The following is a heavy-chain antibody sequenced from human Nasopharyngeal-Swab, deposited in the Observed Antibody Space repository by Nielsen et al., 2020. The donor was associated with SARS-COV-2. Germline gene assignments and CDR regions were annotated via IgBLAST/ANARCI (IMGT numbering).Heavy chain of an antibody. CDR1: GGTFSSYA. D-gene: IGHD3-22*01. J-gene: IGHJ3*02. Sequence: ASVKVSCKASGGTFSSYAISWVRQAPGKGLEWMGGFDPEDGETIYAQKFQGRVTMTEDTSTDTAYMELSSLRSEDTAVYYCATLTYYYDSSGYSAAFDIWGQGTMVTVSS. V-gene: IGHV1-24*01. CDR2: FDPEDGET. CDR3: ATLTYYYDSSGYSAAFDI.